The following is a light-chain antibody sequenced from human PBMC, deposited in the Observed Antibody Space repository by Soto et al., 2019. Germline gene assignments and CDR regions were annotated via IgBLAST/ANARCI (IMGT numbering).Light chain of an antibody. V-gene: IGLV2-14*01. Sequence: QSALTQPASVSGSPGQSITISCTGTGSDVGGYNYVSWYQQHPGKAPKLLIYAVSNRPSGVSNRFSGSKSGNTASLTISGLQAEDEADYYCGSYSSSSTRVFGGGTQLTVL. CDR3: GSYSSSSTRV. CDR2: AVS. J-gene: IGLJ2*01. CDR1: GSDVGGYNY.